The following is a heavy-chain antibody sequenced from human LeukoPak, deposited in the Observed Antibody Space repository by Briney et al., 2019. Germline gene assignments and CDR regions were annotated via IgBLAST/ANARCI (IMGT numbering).Heavy chain of an antibody. D-gene: IGHD3-22*01. CDR3: ARARGYYDLGAAFDY. CDR1: GFTFSSYS. J-gene: IGHJ4*02. V-gene: IGHV3-21*01. Sequence: GGSLRLSCAASGFTFSSYSMNWVRQAPGKGLEWVSSISSSSSYIYYADSVKGRFTISRDNAKNSLYLQMYSLRAEDTAVYYCARARGYYDLGAAFDYWGQGTLVTVSS. CDR2: ISSSSSYI.